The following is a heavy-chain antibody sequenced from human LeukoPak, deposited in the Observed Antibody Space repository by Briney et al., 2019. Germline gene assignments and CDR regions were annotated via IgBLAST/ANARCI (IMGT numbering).Heavy chain of an antibody. J-gene: IGHJ2*01. Sequence: GGSLGLSCAASGFTFSSYWMHWVRQAPGKGLVWVSRINSDGSSTSYADSVKGRFTISRDNAKNTLYLQMNSLRAEDTAVYYCARPRGEQWLVRPNWYFDLWGRGTLVTVSS. CDR2: INSDGSST. D-gene: IGHD6-19*01. CDR3: ARPRGEQWLVRPNWYFDL. CDR1: GFTFSSYW. V-gene: IGHV3-74*01.